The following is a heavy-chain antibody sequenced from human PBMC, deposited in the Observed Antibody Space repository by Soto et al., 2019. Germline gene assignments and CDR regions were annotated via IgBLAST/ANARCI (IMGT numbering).Heavy chain of an antibody. CDR3: ARHTPAISISDH. D-gene: IGHD2-15*01. CDR2: FYYTGST. V-gene: IGHV4-61*01. Sequence: SETLSLTCTVSGGSVSSGNYYWSWIRQPPGKGLEWIGYFYYTGSTYYNPSLKSRVTISVDTSKNQFSLKLSSVTAADTAVYYCARHTPAISISDHWGQGTLVTVSS. CDR1: GGSVSSGNYY. J-gene: IGHJ4*02.